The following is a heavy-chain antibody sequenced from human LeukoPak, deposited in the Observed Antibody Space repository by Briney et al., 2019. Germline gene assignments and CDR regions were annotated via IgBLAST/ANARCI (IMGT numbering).Heavy chain of an antibody. D-gene: IGHD1-1*01. Sequence: GESLKISCKGSGYSFTSYWTGWGRQMSGQGVEGMGFIYPGESDTTYSPSFQGQVPIAADMSLRTAYLQWSGLKASDTAMYYCARPRRANCYYDYGIDVWGQGTTVTVSS. CDR2: IYPGESDT. V-gene: IGHV5-51*02. J-gene: IGHJ6*02. CDR3: ARPRRANCYYDYGIDV. CDR1: GYSFTSYW.